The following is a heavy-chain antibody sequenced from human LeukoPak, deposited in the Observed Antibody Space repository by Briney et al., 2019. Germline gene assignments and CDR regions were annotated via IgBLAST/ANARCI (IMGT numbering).Heavy chain of an antibody. CDR2: IGIGSGTI. CDR3: GREKIYAFFF. J-gene: IGHJ3*01. V-gene: IGHV3-48*02. CDR1: GFTFSSYS. D-gene: IGHD3-3*01. Sequence: GGSLRLSCVASGFTFSSYSMNWVRQAPGRGLEWVSYIGIGSGTISYADSVEGRFVISSDAAKNSLYLQMNSLRDEDTALYYCGREKIYAFFFWGQGKMVTVSS.